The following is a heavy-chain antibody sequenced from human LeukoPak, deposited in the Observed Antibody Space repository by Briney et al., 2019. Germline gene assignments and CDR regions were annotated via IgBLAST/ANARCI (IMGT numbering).Heavy chain of an antibody. Sequence: ASVKVSCKASGYTFRTYDINWVRQAPGQGLEWLGWINPNSGNTGYAPKFQGRVAMARVTSINTAYMELFSLRSEDTAVYFCVRGDLPTTVLNDPFNIWGQGTMVTVSS. J-gene: IGHJ3*02. CDR3: VRGDLPTTVLNDPFNI. V-gene: IGHV1-8*01. CDR1: GYTFRTYD. D-gene: IGHD4-11*01. CDR2: INPNSGNT.